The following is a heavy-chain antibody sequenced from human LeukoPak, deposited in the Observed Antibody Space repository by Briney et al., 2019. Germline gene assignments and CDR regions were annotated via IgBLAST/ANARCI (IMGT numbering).Heavy chain of an antibody. V-gene: IGHV3-7*01. CDR1: GFTFSSYW. D-gene: IGHD2-2*01. CDR2: MKQDGSEK. J-gene: IGHJ5*02. Sequence: GGSLRLSCAASGFTFSSYWMSWVRQAPGKGLEWVANMKQDGSEKYYVDSVKGRFTISRDNAKNSLYLQMNSLRAEDTAVYYCARVLEGYCSSTSCQGWFDPWGQGTLVTVSS. CDR3: ARVLEGYCSSTSCQGWFDP.